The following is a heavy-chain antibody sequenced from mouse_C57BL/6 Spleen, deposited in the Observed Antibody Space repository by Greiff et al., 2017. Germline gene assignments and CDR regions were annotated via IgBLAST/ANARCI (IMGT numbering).Heavy chain of an antibody. Sequence: VQLQQPGAELVKPGASVKVSCKASGYTFTSYWMPWVKQRPGQGLEWIGRIHPSDSDTHYNQKFTGKATLTVDKSSSTAYMQLSSLTSEDSAVXYWAISLSWGAYGGQGTLVTVSA. CDR1: GYTFTSYW. V-gene: IGHV1-74*01. J-gene: IGHJ3*01. CDR3: AISLSWGAY. CDR2: IHPSDSDT.